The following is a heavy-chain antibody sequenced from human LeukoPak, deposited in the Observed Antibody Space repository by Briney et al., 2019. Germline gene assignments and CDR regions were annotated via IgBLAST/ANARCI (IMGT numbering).Heavy chain of an antibody. Sequence: SETLSLTCTVSGGSISSYYWSWIRQPPGKGLEWIGYIYYSGSTNYNPSLKSRVTISVDTSKNQFSLKLSSVTAADTAVYYCARHPADIVVVVAAIPWFDPWGQGTLVTVSS. CDR1: GGSISSYY. CDR2: IYYSGST. J-gene: IGHJ5*02. CDR3: ARHPADIVVVVAAIPWFDP. V-gene: IGHV4-59*08. D-gene: IGHD2-15*01.